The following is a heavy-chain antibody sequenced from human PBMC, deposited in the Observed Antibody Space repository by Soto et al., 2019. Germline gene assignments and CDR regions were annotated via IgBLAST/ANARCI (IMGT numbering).Heavy chain of an antibody. CDR1: GGSISSGDYY. V-gene: IGHV4-30-4*01. CDR3: ARVRDGYNLTFDI. J-gene: IGHJ3*02. CDR2: IYYSGST. Sequence: PSETLSLTCTVSGGSISSGDYYWSWIRQPPGKGLEWIGYIYYSGSTYYNPSLKSRVTISVDTSKNQFSLKLSSVTAADTAVYYCARVRDGYNLTFDIWGQGTMVTVSS. D-gene: IGHD5-12*01.